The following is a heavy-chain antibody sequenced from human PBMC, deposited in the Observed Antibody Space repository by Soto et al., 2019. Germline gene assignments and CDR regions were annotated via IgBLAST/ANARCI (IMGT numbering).Heavy chain of an antibody. J-gene: IGHJ4*02. CDR3: ARGLYGDSVGYDH. CDR1: GFTFSVYY. CDR2: IKTDGSSA. Sequence: EVQVVESGGGSVQPGGSLRLSCAASGFTFSVYYMHWIRQVPGKGLFWVCRIKTDGSSADYADSVKGRFTISRDNAKNTWSRLRNSLTGEDTAVYDCARGLYGDSVGYDHWGQGALVTVSS. D-gene: IGHD4-17*01. V-gene: IGHV3-74*01.